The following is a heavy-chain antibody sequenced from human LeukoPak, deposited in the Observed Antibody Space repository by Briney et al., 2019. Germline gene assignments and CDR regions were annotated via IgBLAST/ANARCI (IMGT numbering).Heavy chain of an antibody. D-gene: IGHD6-6*01. J-gene: IGHJ3*02. V-gene: IGHV4-34*01. Sequence: SETLSLTCAVYGGSFSGYYWSWIRQPPGKGLEWIGEINHSGSTNYNPSLKGRVSISVDTSKNQFSLKLSSVTAADTAVYYCARHGLVAARHAFDIWGQGTMVTVSS. CDR3: ARHGLVAARHAFDI. CDR2: INHSGST. CDR1: GGSFSGYY.